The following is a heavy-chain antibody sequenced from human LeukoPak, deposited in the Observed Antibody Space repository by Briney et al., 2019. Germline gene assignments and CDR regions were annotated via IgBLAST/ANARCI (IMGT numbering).Heavy chain of an antibody. D-gene: IGHD3-3*02. CDR3: AKDAFWPVGFDP. CDR2: IAYDGTNE. CDR1: GITFSVSG. V-gene: IGHV3-30*18. J-gene: IGHJ5*02. Sequence: GGSLRLSCAASGITFSVSGMHWVRQAPGKGLDWVAVIAYDGTNEYYADSVKGRFTISRDNSKNTLYLQMNSLRTEHTAVYYCAKDAFWPVGFDPWGQGTLVTVSS.